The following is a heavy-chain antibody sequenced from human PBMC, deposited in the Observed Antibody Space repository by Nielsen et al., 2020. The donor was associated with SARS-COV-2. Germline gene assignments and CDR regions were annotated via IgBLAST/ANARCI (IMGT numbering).Heavy chain of an antibody. V-gene: IGHV3-21*01. CDR2: ISSSSSYI. D-gene: IGHD6-25*01. J-gene: IGHJ6*02. CDR3: ARDKVWRLYYYYGMDV. Sequence: WIRQPPGKGLEWVSSISSSSSYIYYADSVKGRFTISRDNAKNSLYPQMNSLRAEDTAVFYCARDKVWRLYYYYGMDVWGQGTTVTVSS.